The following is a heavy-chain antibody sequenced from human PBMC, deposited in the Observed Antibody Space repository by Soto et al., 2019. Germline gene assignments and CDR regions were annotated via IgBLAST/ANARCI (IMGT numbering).Heavy chain of an antibody. CDR3: AKFVHYDFWSGYSNWFDP. CDR2: ISGSGGST. Sequence: EVQLLESGGGLVQPGGSLRLSCAASGFTFSSYAMSWVRQAPGKGLEWVSAISGSGGSTYYADSVKGRFTISRDNSKNTLYLQMNSLRAEDTAVYYCAKFVHYDFWSGYSNWFDPWGQGTLVTVSS. V-gene: IGHV3-23*01. D-gene: IGHD3-3*01. CDR1: GFTFSSYA. J-gene: IGHJ5*02.